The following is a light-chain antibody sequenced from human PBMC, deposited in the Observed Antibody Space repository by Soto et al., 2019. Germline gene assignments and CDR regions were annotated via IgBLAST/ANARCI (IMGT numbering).Light chain of an antibody. CDR3: QQYGISPRT. Sequence: EGVVRESAGTLSLSPGQGATLSCRVTSRLSSSYLAWYQQKPGQAPRLLIYRTSSRATGIPARFSGSESETDFTLTIISLQPEDSAVYYCQQYGISPRTFGQVT. V-gene: IGKV3-20*01. J-gene: IGKJ1*01. CDR2: RTS. CDR1: SRLSSSY.